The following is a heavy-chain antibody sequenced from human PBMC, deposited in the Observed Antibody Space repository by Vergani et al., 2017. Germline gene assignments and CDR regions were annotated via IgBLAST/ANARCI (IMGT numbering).Heavy chain of an antibody. Sequence: QVQLVQSGAEVKKPGASVKVSCKASGYTFTGYYMHWVRQAPGQGLEWMGWINPNSGGTNYAQKFQGRVTMTRDTSISTAYMELSRLRSDDTAVYYCARGYDDILTGYSYYFDYWGQGTLVTVSS. CDR2: INPNSGGT. CDR3: ARGYDDILTGYSYYFDY. J-gene: IGHJ4*02. D-gene: IGHD3-9*01. V-gene: IGHV1-2*02. CDR1: GYTFTGYY.